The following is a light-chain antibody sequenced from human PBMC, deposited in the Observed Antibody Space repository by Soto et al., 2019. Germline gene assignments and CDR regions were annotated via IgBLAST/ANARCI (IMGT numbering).Light chain of an antibody. CDR1: QSISSY. Sequence: DIQMTQSPSSPSASVGDRVTITCRASQSISSYLNWYQQKPGKAPKLLIYAASSLQSGVPSRFGGSGSGTDFTLTINSLQPEDFATYYCQQSYSTPWTFGQGTKVDIK. CDR3: QQSYSTPWT. CDR2: AAS. J-gene: IGKJ1*01. V-gene: IGKV1-39*01.